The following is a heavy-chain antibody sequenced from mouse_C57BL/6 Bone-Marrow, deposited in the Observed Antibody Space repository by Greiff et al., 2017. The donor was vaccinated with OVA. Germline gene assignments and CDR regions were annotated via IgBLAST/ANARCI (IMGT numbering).Heavy chain of an antibody. Sequence: LVESGPELVKPGASVKISCKASGYTFTDYYINWVKQRPGQGLEWIGWIFPGSGSTYYNEKFKGKATLTVDKSSSTAYMLLSSLTSEDSAVYYCAREGDDGYYYFDYWGQGTTLTVSS. V-gene: IGHV1-75*01. CDR1: GYTFTDYY. D-gene: IGHD2-3*01. CDR3: AREGDDGYYYFDY. CDR2: IFPGSGST. J-gene: IGHJ2*01.